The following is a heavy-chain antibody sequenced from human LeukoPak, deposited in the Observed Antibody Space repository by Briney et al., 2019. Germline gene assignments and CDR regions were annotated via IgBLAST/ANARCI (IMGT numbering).Heavy chain of an antibody. V-gene: IGHV4-39*01. J-gene: IGHJ4*02. D-gene: IGHD6-13*01. CDR1: GGSISSSSYY. CDR3: ARHRTYSSSFPMEMYYFDY. CDR2: IYYSGST. Sequence: PSETLSLTCTVSGGSISSSSYYWGWIRQPPGKGLEWIGSIYYSGSTYYNPSLKSRVTISVDTSKNQFSLKLSSVTAADTAVYYCARHRTYSSSFPMEMYYFDYWGQGTLVTVSS.